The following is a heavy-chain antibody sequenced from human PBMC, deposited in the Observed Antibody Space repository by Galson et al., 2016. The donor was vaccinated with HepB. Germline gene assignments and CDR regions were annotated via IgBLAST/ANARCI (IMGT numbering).Heavy chain of an antibody. D-gene: IGHD3-22*01. Sequence: SVKVSCKASGVSFTTYAISWVRQAPGQGLEWMGGIVAIFGTANYAQKFQGRVKITADESTSTAYMELSSLGSGDTAMYYCARLSDYHDSSGHDNWGQGTLVTVSS. V-gene: IGHV1-69*13. CDR1: GVSFTTYA. J-gene: IGHJ4*02. CDR2: IVAIFGTA. CDR3: ARLSDYHDSSGHDN.